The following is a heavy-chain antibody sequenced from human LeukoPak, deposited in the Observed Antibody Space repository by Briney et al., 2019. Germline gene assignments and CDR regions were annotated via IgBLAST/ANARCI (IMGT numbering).Heavy chain of an antibody. CDR3: ASTTPGIAAAGTYYFDY. CDR1: GFPFSGYW. D-gene: IGHD6-13*01. V-gene: IGHV3-66*01. J-gene: IGHJ4*02. CDR2: IYSGGST. Sequence: PGGSLRLSCAASGFPFSGYWMHWVRQAPGKGLEWVSVIYSGGSTYYADSVKGRFTISRDNSKNTLYLQMNSLRAEDTAVYYCASTTPGIAAAGTYYFDYWGQGTLVTVSS.